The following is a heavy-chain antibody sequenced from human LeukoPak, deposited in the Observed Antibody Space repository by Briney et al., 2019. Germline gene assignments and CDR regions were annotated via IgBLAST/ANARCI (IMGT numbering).Heavy chain of an antibody. D-gene: IGHD3-22*01. V-gene: IGHV4-59*11. CDR1: GGSISSHY. Sequence: SETLSLTCTVSGGSISSHYWSWIRQPPGKGLEWIGYIYYSGSTNYNPSLKSRVTISVDTSKNQFSLKLSSVTAADTAVYYCARVMSYYDSSGYYLDWFDPWGQGTLVTVSS. CDR2: IYYSGST. J-gene: IGHJ5*02. CDR3: ARVMSYYDSSGYYLDWFDP.